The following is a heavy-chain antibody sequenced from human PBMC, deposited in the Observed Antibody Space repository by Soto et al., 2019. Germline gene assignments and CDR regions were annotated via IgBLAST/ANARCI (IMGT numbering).Heavy chain of an antibody. J-gene: IGHJ4*02. V-gene: IGHV3-11*06. D-gene: IGHD4-17*01. CDR1: GLAFSDYY. CDR2: ISSSSSYP. CDR3: ARDAEEVTTFFDH. Sequence: LGRSLRLSCEPSGLAFSDYYMSWIRQSPGKGLEWVSYISSSSSYPNYAEAGKGRFTISRDNAKQSLYLEMHSLRAEDTAVYYCARDAEEVTTFFDHWGQGTLVTVSS.